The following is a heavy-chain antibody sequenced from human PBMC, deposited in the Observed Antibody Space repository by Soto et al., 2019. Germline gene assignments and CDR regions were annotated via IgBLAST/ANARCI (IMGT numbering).Heavy chain of an antibody. Sequence: PGGSLRLSCAASGFTFSSYAMSWVRQAPGKGLEWVSAISGSGGSTYYADSVKGRFTISRDNSKNTLYLQMNSLRAEDTAVYYCAKADCSSTSCYVYYFDYWGQGTLVTVSS. CDR2: ISGSGGST. J-gene: IGHJ4*02. CDR3: AKADCSSTSCYVYYFDY. V-gene: IGHV3-23*01. D-gene: IGHD2-2*01. CDR1: GFTFSSYA.